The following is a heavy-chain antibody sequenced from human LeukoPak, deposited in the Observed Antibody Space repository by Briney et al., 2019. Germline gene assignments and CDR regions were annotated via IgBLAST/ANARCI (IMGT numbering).Heavy chain of an antibody. Sequence: GGSLRPSCAASGFTFSTYWMNWVRQAPGKGLEWVANINQDGSAEYYVESAKGRFTISRDNAKNSLYLQMNSLRAEDTAVYYCARDTSRNDLDYWGQGTLVTVSS. CDR1: GFTFSTYW. CDR2: INQDGSAE. J-gene: IGHJ4*02. CDR3: ARDTSRNDLDY. D-gene: IGHD1-1*01. V-gene: IGHV3-7*04.